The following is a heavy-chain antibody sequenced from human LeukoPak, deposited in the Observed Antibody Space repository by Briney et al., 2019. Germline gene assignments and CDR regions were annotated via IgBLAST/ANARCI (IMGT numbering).Heavy chain of an antibody. CDR2: ISAYNGNT. Sequence: VASVKVSCKASGYTFTSYGISWVRQAPGQGLEWMGWISAYNGNTNYAQKLQGRVTMTTDTSTSTAYMELRSLRSDDTAVYYCASLVCSGGSCPFDYWGQGTLVTVSS. CDR3: ASLVCSGGSCPFDY. J-gene: IGHJ4*02. D-gene: IGHD2-15*01. CDR1: GYTFTSYG. V-gene: IGHV1-18*01.